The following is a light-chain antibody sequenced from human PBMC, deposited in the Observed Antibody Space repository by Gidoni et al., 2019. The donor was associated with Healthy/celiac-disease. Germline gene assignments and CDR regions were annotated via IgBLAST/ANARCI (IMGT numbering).Light chain of an antibody. CDR1: QSISSW. Sequence: DIHMTQSPSTLSASVGDRVTITCRASQSISSWLAWYQQKPGKAPKLLIYKACSLESGVTSRFSGSGSGTEFTLTISSLQTDDFATYYCQQYNSYLLTFGGGTKVEIK. V-gene: IGKV1-5*03. CDR3: QQYNSYLLT. J-gene: IGKJ4*01. CDR2: KAC.